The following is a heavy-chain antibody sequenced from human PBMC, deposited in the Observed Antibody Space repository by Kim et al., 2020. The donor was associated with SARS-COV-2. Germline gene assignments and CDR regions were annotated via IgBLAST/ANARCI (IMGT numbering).Heavy chain of an antibody. J-gene: IGHJ4*02. V-gene: IGHV3-23*01. Sequence: DSVKGRFSVSRDNSRNTLDLQMNSLRVEDTATYYCAKGDCTSTSCDTTDYWGRGTLVTVSS. CDR3: AKGDCTSTSCDTTDY. D-gene: IGHD2-2*02.